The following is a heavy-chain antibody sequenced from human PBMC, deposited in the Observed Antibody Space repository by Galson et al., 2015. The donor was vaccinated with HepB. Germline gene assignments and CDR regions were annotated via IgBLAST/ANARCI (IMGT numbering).Heavy chain of an antibody. CDR1: GYVFTNYG. CDR3: ARSSGGSPYFYYYGMDV. D-gene: IGHD4-23*01. V-gene: IGHV1-18*01. CDR2: ISAYNGNT. Sequence: SCKASGYVFTNYGLSWVRQAPGQGLEWMGWISAYNGNTNSAQNLKGRVTMSTDTSTSSAYMELRNLRSADTAVYYCARSSGGSPYFYYYGMDVWGQGTTVTFSS. J-gene: IGHJ6*01.